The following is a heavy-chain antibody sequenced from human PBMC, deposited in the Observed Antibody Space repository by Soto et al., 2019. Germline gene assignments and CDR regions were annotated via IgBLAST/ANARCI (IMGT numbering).Heavy chain of an antibody. V-gene: IGHV3-9*01. Sequence: GGSLRLSCAASGFTFDDYAMHWVRQAPGKGLEWVSGISWNSGSIGYADSVKGRFTISRDNAKNSLYLQMNSLRAEDTALYYCVKDPFPQLLNSGGRPVLFDYWGQGTLVTVSS. CDR3: VKDPFPQLLNSGGRPVLFDY. J-gene: IGHJ4*02. CDR2: ISWNSGSI. D-gene: IGHD2-15*01. CDR1: GFTFDDYA.